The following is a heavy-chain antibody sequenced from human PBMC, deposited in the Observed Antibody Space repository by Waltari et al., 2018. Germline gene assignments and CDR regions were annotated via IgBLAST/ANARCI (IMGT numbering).Heavy chain of an antibody. CDR3: TRDLYRGSDH. J-gene: IGHJ4*02. D-gene: IGHD3-10*01. CDR2: IDENGISC. CDR1: GFSFSAYW. Sequence: EVQLVESGGGLVQPGGSLRLSCAASGFSFSAYWMHWVRQSPGKGLEWFARIDENGISCTYVDSVQGRFTTSRDNAKNTLYLQMNSLRSEDSAVYYCTRDLYRGSDHWGRGTLVSVSS. V-gene: IGHV3-74*01.